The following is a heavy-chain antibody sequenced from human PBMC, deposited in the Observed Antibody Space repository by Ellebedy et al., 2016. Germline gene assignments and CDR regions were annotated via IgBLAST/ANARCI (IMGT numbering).Heavy chain of an antibody. D-gene: IGHD3-22*01. CDR1: GYTFTSYG. V-gene: IGHV1-18*01. CDR2: ISAYNGNT. CDR3: ARDGGLYDSSGYVVY. J-gene: IGHJ4*02. Sequence: ASVKVSXXASGYTFTSYGIRWVRQPPGQGLEWMGWISAYNGNTNYAQKLQGRVTMTTDTSTSTAYMELRSLRSDDTAVYYCARDGGLYDSSGYVVYWGQGTLVTVSS.